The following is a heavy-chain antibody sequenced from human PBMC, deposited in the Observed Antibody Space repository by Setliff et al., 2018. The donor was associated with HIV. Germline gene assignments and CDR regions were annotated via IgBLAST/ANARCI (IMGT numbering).Heavy chain of an antibody. CDR1: GDSIGDYY. CDR3: ARDPAPSSSASYFQH. D-gene: IGHD6-6*01. Sequence: SETLSLTCTVSGDSIGDYYWNWIRQPAGKGLEWIGRVYASAYSNYNPSLKSRVTMTRDTSTSTVYMELSSLRSEDTAVYYCARDPAPSSSASYFQHWGQGTPVTVSS. J-gene: IGHJ1*01. V-gene: IGHV4-4*07. CDR2: VYASAYS.